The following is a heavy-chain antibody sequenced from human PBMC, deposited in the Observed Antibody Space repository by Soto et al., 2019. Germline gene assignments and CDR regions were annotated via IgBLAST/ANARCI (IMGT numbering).Heavy chain of an antibody. Sequence: SETLSLTCTVSGGSISSGGYYWSWIRQHPGKGLEWIGYIYYSGSTYYNPSLKSRVTISVDTSKNQFSLKLSSVTAADTAVYYCARDQKDYYGMDVWGQGTTVTVSS. V-gene: IGHV4-31*03. J-gene: IGHJ6*02. CDR1: GGSISSGGYY. CDR2: IYYSGST. CDR3: ARDQKDYYGMDV.